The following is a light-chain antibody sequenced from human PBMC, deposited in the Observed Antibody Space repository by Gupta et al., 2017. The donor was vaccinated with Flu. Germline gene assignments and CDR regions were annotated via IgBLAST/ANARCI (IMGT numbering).Light chain of an antibody. CDR3: QAWDSSTVV. Sequence: SYDLPQPPSMSVSPGRTASIPCSGDKVGNKYVCWYQKKAGQSPVLVIYQDTKRPSGIPERFSGSNSGNTATLTISGTQVIDEADYYCQAWDSSTVVFGGGTKLTVL. CDR2: QDT. J-gene: IGLJ2*01. CDR1: KVGNKY. V-gene: IGLV3-1*01.